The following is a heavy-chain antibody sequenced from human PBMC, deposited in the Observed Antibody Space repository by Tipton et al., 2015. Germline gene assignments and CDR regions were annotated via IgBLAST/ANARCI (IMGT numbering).Heavy chain of an antibody. J-gene: IGHJ4*02. CDR3: ARGGDNYDSSGEFDY. CDR2: INSDGSST. Sequence: SLRLSCAASGFDFTRTWMYWVRQAPGKGLEWVARINSDGSSTSYADSVKGRFTISRDNAKNTLYLQMNSLRAEDTAVYYCARGGDNYDSSGEFDYWGQGTLVTVSS. V-gene: IGHV3-74*01. D-gene: IGHD3-22*01. CDR1: GFDFTRTW.